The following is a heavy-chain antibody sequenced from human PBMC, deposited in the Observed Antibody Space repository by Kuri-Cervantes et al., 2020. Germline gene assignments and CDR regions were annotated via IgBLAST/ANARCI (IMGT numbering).Heavy chain of an antibody. CDR1: GFTFSSYS. V-gene: IGHV3-21*01. CDR3: ARGALYYGMDI. Sequence: GESLKISCAASGFTFSSYSMNWVRQAPGKGLEWVSSTSSSSSYIYYADSVKGRFTISRDNAKNSLYLQMNSLRAEDTAVYYCARGALYYGMDIWGRGTTVTVSS. J-gene: IGHJ6*02. CDR2: TSSSSSYI.